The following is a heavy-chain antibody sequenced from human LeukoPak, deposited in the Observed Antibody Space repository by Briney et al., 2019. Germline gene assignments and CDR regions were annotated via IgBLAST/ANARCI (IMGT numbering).Heavy chain of an antibody. CDR2: ISSSSSMI. CDR3: ARAHNWNYGTFDY. Sequence: GGSLRLSCAASGFTFSSYSMNWVRQAPGKGLEWVSYISSSSSMIYYADSVKGRFTISRDNAKNSLYLQMNSLRAEDTAVYYCARAHNWNYGTFDYWGQGTLVTVSS. D-gene: IGHD1-7*01. V-gene: IGHV3-21*05. CDR1: GFTFSSYS. J-gene: IGHJ4*02.